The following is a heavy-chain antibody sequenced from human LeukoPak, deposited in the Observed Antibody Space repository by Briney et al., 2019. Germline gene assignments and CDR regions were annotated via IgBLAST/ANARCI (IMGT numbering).Heavy chain of an antibody. CDR2: ISYSGST. CDR3: ARMGIAAAGSKDAFDI. V-gene: IGHV4-59*12. J-gene: IGHJ3*02. CDR1: GGSISSYY. Sequence: SETLSLTCTVSGGSISSYYWSWIRQPPGKGLEWIGYISYSGSTNYNPSLKSRVTMSVDTSKNQFSLKLSSVTAADTAVYYCARMGIAAAGSKDAFDIWGQGTMVTVSS. D-gene: IGHD6-13*01.